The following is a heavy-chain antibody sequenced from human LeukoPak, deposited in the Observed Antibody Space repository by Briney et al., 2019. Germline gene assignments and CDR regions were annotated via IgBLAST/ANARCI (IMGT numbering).Heavy chain of an antibody. CDR2: IYYSGST. Sequence: SHTLSLTCTVSGGSISSYYWRWITQPPGKGLEWIGYIYYSGSTNYSPSLKSRLTISVDTSKNQFSMKLSSVTAADTAVYYCARTYGSSGLGYFDLWGRGTLVTVSS. V-gene: IGHV4-59*07. D-gene: IGHD6-13*01. CDR3: ARTYGSSGLGYFDL. CDR1: GGSISSYY. J-gene: IGHJ2*01.